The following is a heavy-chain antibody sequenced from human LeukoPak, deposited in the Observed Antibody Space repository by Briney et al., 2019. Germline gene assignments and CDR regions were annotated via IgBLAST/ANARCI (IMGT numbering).Heavy chain of an antibody. D-gene: IGHD2-8*02. Sequence: GGSLRLSCAASGFTFSSYSMNWVRQAPGKGLEWVSSISSSSSYIYYADSVKGRFTISRDSSENTLYLQMNSLRAEDTAIYYCATYRQVLLPFESWGQGTLVTVSS. V-gene: IGHV3-21*04. J-gene: IGHJ4*02. CDR2: ISSSSSYI. CDR3: ATYRQVLLPFES. CDR1: GFTFSSYS.